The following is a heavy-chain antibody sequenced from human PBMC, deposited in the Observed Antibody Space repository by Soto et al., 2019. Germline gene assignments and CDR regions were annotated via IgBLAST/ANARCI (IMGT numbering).Heavy chain of an antibody. CDR3: ARVPRKYYDSSGRPFDY. V-gene: IGHV1-46*01. CDR1: GYTFTSYY. D-gene: IGHD3-22*01. CDR2: INPSGGST. J-gene: IGHJ4*02. Sequence: ASVKVSCKASGYTFTSYYMHWVRQAPGQGLEWMGIINPSGGSTSYAQKFQGRVTMTRDTSTSTVYMELSSLRSEDTAVYYCARVPRKYYDSSGRPFDYWGQGTLVTVSS.